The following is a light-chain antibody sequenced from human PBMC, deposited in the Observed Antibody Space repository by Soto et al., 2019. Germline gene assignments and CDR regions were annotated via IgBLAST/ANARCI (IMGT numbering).Light chain of an antibody. V-gene: IGLV2-23*01. CDR2: EGS. J-gene: IGLJ1*01. CDR3: CSYAGTSTYV. CDR1: SSDVGSYNL. Sequence: QSVLTKPASVSGSPGQSITISCTGTSSDVGSYNLVSWYQQHPGKAPKLMIYEGSKRPSGVSNRFSGSKSGNTASLTISGLQADDEADYYCCSYAGTSTYVFXTGPKRTVL.